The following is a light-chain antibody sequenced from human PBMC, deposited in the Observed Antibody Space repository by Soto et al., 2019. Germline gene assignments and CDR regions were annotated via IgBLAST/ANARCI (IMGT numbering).Light chain of an antibody. CDR3: QQYSYCAT. CDR2: GAS. Sequence: EIVMTQSPPSLSVSPGARATLSCRASQSVSSNLAWYQQKPGQAPRLLIYGASTRATGIPARFSGSGSGTEFTLTISSLRSDDFAVYYSQQYSYCATFVHRTQVDIK. J-gene: IGKJ1*01. CDR1: QSVSSN. V-gene: IGKV3-15*01.